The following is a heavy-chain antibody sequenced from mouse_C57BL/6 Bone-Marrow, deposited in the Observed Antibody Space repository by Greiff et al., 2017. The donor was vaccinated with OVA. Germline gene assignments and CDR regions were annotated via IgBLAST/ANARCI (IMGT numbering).Heavy chain of an antibody. V-gene: IGHV14-4*01. CDR3: TTYRY. J-gene: IGHJ2*01. CDR1: GYNITDYC. Sequence: EVQLLESGAELVRPGASAKLSCTASGYNITDYCMHWVKERPEHGLEWIGWIDPESGDTEYDSKFQGKATITADTSSNTVYLHLSSLTSEDTAVYYWTTYRYWGQGTTLTVTS. CDR2: IDPESGDT.